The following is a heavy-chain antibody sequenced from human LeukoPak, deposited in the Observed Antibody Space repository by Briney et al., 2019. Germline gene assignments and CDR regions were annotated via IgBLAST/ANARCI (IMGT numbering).Heavy chain of an antibody. V-gene: IGHV5-10-1*01. CDR1: GYHFNNYW. CDR3: GRQDIAAAGLALDY. J-gene: IGHJ4*02. CDR2: IDPSDSYT. Sequence: GESLKISCKGSGYHFNNYWISWVRQMPGKGLEWMGRIDPSDSYTNYSPSFQGHVTISADKSVTTVYLQWSSLKASDTAMYYCGRQDIAAAGLALDYWGQGTLVTVSS. D-gene: IGHD6-13*01.